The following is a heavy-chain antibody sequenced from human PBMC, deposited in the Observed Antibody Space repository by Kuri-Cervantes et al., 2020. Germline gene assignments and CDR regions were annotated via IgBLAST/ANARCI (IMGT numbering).Heavy chain of an antibody. Sequence: SLKISCAASGFTFDDYAMHWVRQAPGKGLEWVSGISWNSGSIGYADSVKGRFTISRDNAKNSLYLQMNSLRAEDTAVYYCAKDSSWELLAGAFDIWGQGTMVTVSS. D-gene: IGHD1-26*01. CDR2: ISWNSGSI. CDR1: GFTFDDYA. V-gene: IGHV3-9*01. J-gene: IGHJ3*02. CDR3: AKDSSWELLAGAFDI.